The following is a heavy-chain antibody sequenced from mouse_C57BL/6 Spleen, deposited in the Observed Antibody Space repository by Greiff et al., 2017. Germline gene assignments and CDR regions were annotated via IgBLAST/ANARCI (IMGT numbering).Heavy chain of an antibody. Sequence: EVQLQQSGPELVKPGASVKISCKASGYTFTDYYMNWVKQSHGKSLEWIGDINPNNGGTSYNQKFKGKATLTVDKSSSTAYMELRSLTSEDSAVYYCARSVYYGSSYEGWFAYWGQGTLVTVSA. CDR2: INPNNGGT. V-gene: IGHV1-26*01. J-gene: IGHJ3*01. CDR1: GYTFTDYY. CDR3: ARSVYYGSSYEGWFAY. D-gene: IGHD1-1*01.